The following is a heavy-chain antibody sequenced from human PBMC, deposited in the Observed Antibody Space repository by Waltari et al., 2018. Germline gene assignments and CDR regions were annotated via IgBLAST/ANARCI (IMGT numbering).Heavy chain of an antibody. CDR2: IIPSVGTA. V-gene: IGHV1-69*05. Sequence: QVQLVQSGAEVKKPGSSVKVSCKASGGTFSNYAISWVRQAPGQGLEWMGGIIPSVGTANYAQKFQGRVTITTDESTSTAYMELSSLRSEDTAVYYCAIDRGSHTVYQDYWGQGTLVTVSS. CDR1: GGTFSNYA. CDR3: AIDRGSHTVYQDY. J-gene: IGHJ4*02. D-gene: IGHD1-20*01.